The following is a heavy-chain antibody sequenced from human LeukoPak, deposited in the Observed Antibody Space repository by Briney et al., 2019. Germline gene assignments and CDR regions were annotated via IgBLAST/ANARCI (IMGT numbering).Heavy chain of an antibody. V-gene: IGHV4-4*07. Sequence: SETLSLTCTVSGGSISSYYWSWIRQPAGKGLEWIGRIYTRGSTNYNPSLKSRVTMSVDTSKNQFSLKLSSVTAADTAVYYCASEKLWFGEPVWGQGTLVTVSS. D-gene: IGHD3-10*01. CDR3: ASEKLWFGEPV. J-gene: IGHJ4*02. CDR2: IYTRGST. CDR1: GGSISSYY.